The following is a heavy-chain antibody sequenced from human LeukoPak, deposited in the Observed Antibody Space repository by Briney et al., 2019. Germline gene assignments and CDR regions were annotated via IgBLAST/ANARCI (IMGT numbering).Heavy chain of an antibody. CDR1: GFTFSDYY. V-gene: IGHV3-11*04. D-gene: IGHD3-10*01. Sequence: GSLRLSCAASGFTFSDYYMSWIRQAPGMGQEWVSYISSSGSTIYYADSVKGRFTISRDNAKNSLYLQMNSRRAEDTAVYYCARGGYYYGSGSYYMIRGAFDYWGQGTLVTVSS. CDR3: ARGGYYYGSGSYYMIRGAFDY. CDR2: ISSSGSTI. J-gene: IGHJ4*02.